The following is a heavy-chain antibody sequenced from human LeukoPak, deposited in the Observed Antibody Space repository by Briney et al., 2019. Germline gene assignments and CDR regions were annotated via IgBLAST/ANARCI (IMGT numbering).Heavy chain of an antibody. CDR2: INHSGST. Sequence: SETLSLTCAVYGGSFSGYYWSWIRQPPGKGLEWIGEINHSGSTNYNPSLKSRVTISVDTSKNQFSLKLSSVTAADTAVYYCARGRFFRVPAAPNWFDPWGQGTLVTVSS. CDR1: GGSFSGYY. D-gene: IGHD2-2*01. CDR3: ARGRFFRVPAAPNWFDP. J-gene: IGHJ5*02. V-gene: IGHV4-34*01.